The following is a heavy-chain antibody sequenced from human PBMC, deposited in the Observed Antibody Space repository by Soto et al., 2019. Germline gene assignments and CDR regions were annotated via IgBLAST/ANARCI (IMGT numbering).Heavy chain of an antibody. V-gene: IGHV3-21*01. CDR1: GFTFSSYS. J-gene: IGHJ4*02. Sequence: GGSLRLSCAASGFTFSSYSMNWVRQAPGKGLEWVSSISSSSYIYYADSVKGRFTISRDNAKNSLYLQMNSLRAEDTAVYYCAREDYGSDSTYDYWGQGTLVTVSS. CDR3: AREDYGSDSTYDY. CDR2: ISSSSYI. D-gene: IGHD3-10*01.